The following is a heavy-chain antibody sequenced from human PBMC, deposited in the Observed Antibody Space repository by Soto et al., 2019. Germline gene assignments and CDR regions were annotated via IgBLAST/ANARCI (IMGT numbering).Heavy chain of an antibody. V-gene: IGHV1-69*02. CDR2: IIPILGIA. CDR1: GGTFSSYT. Sequence: SVKVSCKASGGTFSSYTISWVRQAPGQGLEWMGRIIPILGIANYAQKFQGRVTITADKSTSTAYMELSSLRSEDTAVYYCATTDIVVVVAAVYFDYWGQGTLVTVSS. J-gene: IGHJ4*02. D-gene: IGHD2-15*01. CDR3: ATTDIVVVVAAVYFDY.